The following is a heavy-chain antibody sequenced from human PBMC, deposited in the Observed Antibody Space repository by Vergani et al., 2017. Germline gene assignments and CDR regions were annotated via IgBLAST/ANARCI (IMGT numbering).Heavy chain of an antibody. CDR3: ARSSGYYSYYFDF. CDR1: GYSFTSYG. Sequence: QVQLVQSGSEVKKPGASVKVSCKTSGYSFTSYGITWVRQAPGQGLEWMGWMNGYNGNTKYAQNLQGRVTMTTDTSTSTAYMELSSLRSEDTAVYYCARSSGYYSYYFDFWGQGTLVTVSS. CDR2: MNGYNGNT. D-gene: IGHD3-22*01. J-gene: IGHJ4*02. V-gene: IGHV1-18*01.